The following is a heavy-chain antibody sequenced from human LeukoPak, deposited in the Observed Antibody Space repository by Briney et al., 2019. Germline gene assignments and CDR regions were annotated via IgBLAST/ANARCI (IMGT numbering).Heavy chain of an antibody. CDR1: GFTFSSYW. Sequence: GGSLRLSCAAAGFTFSSYWVQWVRQAPGKGLVWISRINSDGSSLSYADSVKGRFTISRDNAKNTVYLQMNSLRAEDTAVYYCARSRYTGSHFDYWGQGTLVTVSS. V-gene: IGHV3-74*01. CDR2: INSDGSSL. J-gene: IGHJ4*02. D-gene: IGHD1-26*01. CDR3: ARSRYTGSHFDY.